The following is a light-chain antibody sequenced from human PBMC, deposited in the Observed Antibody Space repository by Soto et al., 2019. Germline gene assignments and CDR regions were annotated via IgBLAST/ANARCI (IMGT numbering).Light chain of an antibody. J-gene: IGKJ2*01. V-gene: IGKV3-20*01. CDR1: QNISTY. CDR2: GIS. CDR3: QQYITLPHT. Sequence: EIVLTQSPATLSLSPGEGASLSCRASQNISTYLAWYQQRPGQAPRLLIYGISNRATGIPDRFSGSGSGTDFTLTISRLEPEDFVVYYCQQYITLPHTFGQGTKLEVK.